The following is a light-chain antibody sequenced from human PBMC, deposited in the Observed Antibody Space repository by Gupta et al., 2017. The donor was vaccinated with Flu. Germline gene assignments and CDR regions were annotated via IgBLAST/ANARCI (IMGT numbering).Light chain of an antibody. CDR2: GAS. V-gene: IGKV3-20*01. Sequence: IVLTQSPGTLSLSPGERATLSCRASQSVSSSYLAWYQQKPGQAPRLLIYGASSRATGIPDRFSGSGSLTDFTLTISRLEPEDFAVYYCQQYGSSRTFGQGTKVEIK. CDR1: QSVSSSY. CDR3: QQYGSSRT. J-gene: IGKJ1*01.